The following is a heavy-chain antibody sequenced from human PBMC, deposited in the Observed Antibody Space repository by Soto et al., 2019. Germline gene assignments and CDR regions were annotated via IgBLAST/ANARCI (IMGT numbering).Heavy chain of an antibody. J-gene: IGHJ4*02. CDR3: ARGVLLWFGEPKYYFDY. CDR2: IYHSGST. D-gene: IGHD3-10*01. V-gene: IGHV4-4*02. Sequence: SETLSLTCAVSGGSISSSNWWSWVRQPPGKGLEWIGEIYHSGSTNYNPSLKSRVTISVDESKNQFSLKLSSVTAADTAVYYCARGVLLWFGEPKYYFDYWGQGTLVTVSS. CDR1: GGSISSSNW.